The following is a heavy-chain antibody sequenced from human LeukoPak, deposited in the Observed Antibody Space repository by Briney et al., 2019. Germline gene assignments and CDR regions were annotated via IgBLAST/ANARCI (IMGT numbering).Heavy chain of an antibody. V-gene: IGHV4-34*01. D-gene: IGHD3-3*01. CDR1: GGSFSGYY. CDR2: INHSGST. Sequence: SETLSLTCAVYGGSFSGYYWSWIRQPPGKGLEWIGEINHSGSTNYNPSLKSRVTISVDTSKNQFSLKLSSVTAADTAVYYCARGWSGYFYYYYGMDVWGQGTTVTVSS. J-gene: IGHJ6*02. CDR3: ARGWSGYFYYYYGMDV.